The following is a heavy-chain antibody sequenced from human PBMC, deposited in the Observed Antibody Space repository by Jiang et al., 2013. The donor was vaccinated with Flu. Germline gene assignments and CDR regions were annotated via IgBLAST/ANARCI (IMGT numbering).Heavy chain of an antibody. Sequence: SGAEVKKPGASVKVSCKASGYIFTSYGISWVRQAPGQGLEWMGWISAYNDNTNYIQKLQGRVTMTIDTSTSTAYMELTSLRPDDTAMYYCARTGGRYCSGGSCYPPWYFDYWGQGTLVTVSS. D-gene: IGHD2-15*01. J-gene: IGHJ4*02. V-gene: IGHV1-18*01. CDR3: ARTGGRYCSGGSCYPPWYFDY. CDR1: GYIFTSYG. CDR2: ISAYNDNT.